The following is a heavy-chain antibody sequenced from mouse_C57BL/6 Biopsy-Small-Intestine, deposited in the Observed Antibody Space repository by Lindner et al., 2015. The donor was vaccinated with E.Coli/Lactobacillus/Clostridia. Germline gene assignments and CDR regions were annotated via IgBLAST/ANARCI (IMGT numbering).Heavy chain of an antibody. D-gene: IGHD3-2*02. CDR3: ARSDSSDFDY. J-gene: IGHJ2*01. Sequence: VQLQESGAELVRPGTSVKVSCKASGYAFTNYLIEWVKQRPGQGLEWIGVINPGSGGTNYNEKFKGKATLTADKSSSTAYMQLSSLTSEDSAVYFCARSDSSDFDYWGQGTTLTVSS. CDR1: GYAFTNYL. CDR2: INPGSGGT. V-gene: IGHV1-54*01.